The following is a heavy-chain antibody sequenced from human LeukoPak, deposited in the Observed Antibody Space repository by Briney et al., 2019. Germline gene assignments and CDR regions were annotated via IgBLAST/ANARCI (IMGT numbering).Heavy chain of an antibody. Sequence: GGSLRLSCVASGFTFSTYALSWVRQAPGKGLEWVSAISSSGGSPYYADSVNGRFTISRDNSKNTLYLQMNSLRAEDTALYYCARDQALSLSSSRALDYWGQGTLVTVSS. CDR2: ISSSGGSP. V-gene: IGHV3-23*01. J-gene: IGHJ4*02. D-gene: IGHD2-2*01. CDR1: GFTFSTYA. CDR3: ARDQALSLSSSRALDY.